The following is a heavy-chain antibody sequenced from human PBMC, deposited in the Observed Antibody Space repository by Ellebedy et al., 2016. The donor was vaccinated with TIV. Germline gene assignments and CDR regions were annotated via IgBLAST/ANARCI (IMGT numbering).Heavy chain of an antibody. CDR2: IIPISDTA. CDR3: AREAGNYAHFDY. J-gene: IGHJ4*02. CDR1: GGTFSSYT. Sequence: SVKVSXKASGGTFSSYTISWVRQAPGQGLEWMGGIIPISDTANYAQKLQGRVTITADESTSTAYMELSSLRSEDTAVYYCAREAGNYAHFDYWGQGTLVIVSS. V-gene: IGHV1-69*13. D-gene: IGHD1-7*01.